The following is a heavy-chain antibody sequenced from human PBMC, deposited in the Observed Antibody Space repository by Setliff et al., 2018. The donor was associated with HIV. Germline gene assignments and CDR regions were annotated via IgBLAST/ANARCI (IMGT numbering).Heavy chain of an antibody. Sequence: GASVKVSCKASGYTFTSYGISWVRQAPGQGLEWMGWISAYNDNTNYAQKLQGRVAMTTDTSTSTAYMELRSLRSDDTAVYYCTSIVGATGGAFDIWGQGTMVTVSS. CDR3: TSIVGATGGAFDI. CDR2: ISAYNDNT. CDR1: GYTFTSYG. V-gene: IGHV1-18*01. D-gene: IGHD1-26*01. J-gene: IGHJ3*02.